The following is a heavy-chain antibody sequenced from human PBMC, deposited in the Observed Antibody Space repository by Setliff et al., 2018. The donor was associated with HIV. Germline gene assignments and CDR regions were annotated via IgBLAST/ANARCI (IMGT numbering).Heavy chain of an antibody. D-gene: IGHD2-21*01. J-gene: IGHJ4*02. CDR2: ISYDGTSK. Sequence: GGSLRLSCAASGFTLSTHGMHWVRQAPGKGLEWVAIISYDGTSKHYADSVKGRFTISRDNSKNTLYLHMNNLRGDDTAVYYCAKGCGGAGFCYYADYWGQGTVVTVSS. V-gene: IGHV3-30*18. CDR1: GFTLSTHG. CDR3: AKGCGGAGFCYYADY.